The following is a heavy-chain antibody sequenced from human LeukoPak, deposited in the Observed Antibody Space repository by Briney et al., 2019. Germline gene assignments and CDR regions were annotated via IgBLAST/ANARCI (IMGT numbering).Heavy chain of an antibody. D-gene: IGHD1-7*01. V-gene: IGHV3-7*01. J-gene: IGHJ4*02. Sequence: GGPLRLSCAASGFTFSSYWMSWVRQAPGKGLEWVANIKQDGSEKYYVDSVKGRFTISRDNAKNSLYLQMNSLRAEDTAVYYCARISITGTTGPRDFDYWGQGTLVTVSS. CDR2: IKQDGSEK. CDR3: ARISITGTTGPRDFDY. CDR1: GFTFSSYW.